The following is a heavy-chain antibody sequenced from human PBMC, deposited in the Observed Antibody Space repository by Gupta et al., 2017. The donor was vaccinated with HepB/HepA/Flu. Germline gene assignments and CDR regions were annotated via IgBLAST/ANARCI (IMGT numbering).Heavy chain of an antibody. CDR1: GYTFTGYY. CDR2: INPNSGGT. J-gene: IGHJ6*01. Sequence: KVSCKASGYTFTGYYMHWVRQAPGQGLEGMGWINPNSGGTNYAQKFQGWVTMTRDTSISTAYMELSRLRSDDTAVYYFARDPGSGYTDRSMAVGWQGTTVTV. CDR3: ARDPGSGYTDRSMAV. D-gene: IGHD3-22*01. V-gene: IGHV1-2*04.